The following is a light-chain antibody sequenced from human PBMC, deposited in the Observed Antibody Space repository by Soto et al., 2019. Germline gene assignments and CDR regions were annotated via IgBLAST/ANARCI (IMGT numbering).Light chain of an antibody. CDR1: QSLSSSY. J-gene: IGKJ5*01. Sequence: EIVLTQSPGTLSLSPGETATLSCRASQSLSSSYLAWYQQRPGQAPRLLIYGASSRATGIPDRFSGSGSGTDFTLTISRPDPEDFAVYYCQQYGGSMTFGQGTRLEIE. V-gene: IGKV3-20*01. CDR3: QQYGGSMT. CDR2: GAS.